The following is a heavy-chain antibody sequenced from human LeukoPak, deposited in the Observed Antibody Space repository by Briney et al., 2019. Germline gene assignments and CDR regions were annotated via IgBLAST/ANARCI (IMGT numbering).Heavy chain of an antibody. CDR2: ISYDGSNK. Sequence: GRSLRLSCAASGFTFSSYGMHWVRQAPGKGLEWVAVISYDGSNKYYADSVKGRFTISRDNSKNTLYLQMNSLRAEDTAVYYCAKVTTVVGFDYWGQGTLVTVSS. CDR3: AKVTTVVGFDY. V-gene: IGHV3-30*18. CDR1: GFTFSSYG. J-gene: IGHJ4*02. D-gene: IGHD4-23*01.